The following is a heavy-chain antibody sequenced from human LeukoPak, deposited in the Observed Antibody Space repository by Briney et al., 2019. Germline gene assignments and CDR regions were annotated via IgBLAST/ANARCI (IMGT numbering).Heavy chain of an antibody. Sequence: GGSLRLSCATSGFSFTIHDMNWVRQAPGKGLEWVSTIRGRGIGGTYYADSVKGRFTISRDDSKNTLFLEMNSLRAEDTAVYYCAKDSSTTASTWNDYWGQGTLATVSS. CDR3: AKDSSTTASTWNDY. CDR2: IRGRGIGGT. CDR1: GFSFTIHD. D-gene: IGHD1-1*01. V-gene: IGHV3-23*01. J-gene: IGHJ4*02.